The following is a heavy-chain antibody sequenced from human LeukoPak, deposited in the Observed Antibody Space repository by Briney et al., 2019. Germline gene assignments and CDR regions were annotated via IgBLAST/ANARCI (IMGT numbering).Heavy chain of an antibody. CDR2: IKQDGSAK. CDR3: ARSHPQLWSTFDY. CDR1: GFTFSSYW. V-gene: IGHV3-7*03. J-gene: IGHJ4*02. Sequence: PGGSLRLSCAASGFTFSSYWMSGVRQAPGKGLGRVANIKQDGSAKYYVDSVKGRFTISRDNAKNSLYLQMNSLRAEATAVYYCARSHPQLWSTFDYWGQGTLVTVSS. D-gene: IGHD5-18*01.